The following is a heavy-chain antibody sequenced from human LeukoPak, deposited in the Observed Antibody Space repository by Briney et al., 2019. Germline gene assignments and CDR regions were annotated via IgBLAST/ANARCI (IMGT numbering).Heavy chain of an antibody. CDR3: ARARVGLVFRGSSYYYYYMDV. V-gene: IGHV4-34*01. D-gene: IGHD1-26*01. Sequence: SETLSLTCAVYGGSFSCYYGRWIRQPRGEGREWIGEINHSGTTNYTPSLKSRVTISVDTSKHQFSLKLSSVTAADTAVYYCARARVGLVFRGSSYYYYYMDVWGKGTTVTVSS. J-gene: IGHJ6*03. CDR1: GGSFSCYY. CDR2: INHSGTT.